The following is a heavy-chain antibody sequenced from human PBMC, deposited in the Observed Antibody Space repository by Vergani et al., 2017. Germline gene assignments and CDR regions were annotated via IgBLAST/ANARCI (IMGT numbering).Heavy chain of an antibody. Sequence: QVRLEESGPGLVKPSETLSLTCSVSGYSIGSGFYWAWIRQSPGEGLQWLTSIHNRGKTYNNPSLKSRASVSLDTSNNRFSLNLTSVTATDTAVYYCARSQGDYWYFDLWGPGSLVTVSS. D-gene: IGHD2-21*01. J-gene: IGHJ2*01. CDR3: ARSQGDYWYFDL. CDR2: IHNRGKT. V-gene: IGHV4-38-2*01. CDR1: GYSIGSGFY.